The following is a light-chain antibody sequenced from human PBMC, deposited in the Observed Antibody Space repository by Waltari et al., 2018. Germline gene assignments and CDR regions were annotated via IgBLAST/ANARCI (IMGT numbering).Light chain of an antibody. CDR1: SSDVGADKY. V-gene: IGLV2-14*03. J-gene: IGLJ2*01. CDR2: EVS. CDR3: SSYTTTSTVL. Sequence: QSALTQPASVSGSPGQSIIISCTGTSSDVGADKYVSWYQQHPGKAPKLMIYEVSNRPSGVSARFSGSKSGNTASLTISGLQADDEAAYYCSSYTTTSTVLFGGGTELTVL.